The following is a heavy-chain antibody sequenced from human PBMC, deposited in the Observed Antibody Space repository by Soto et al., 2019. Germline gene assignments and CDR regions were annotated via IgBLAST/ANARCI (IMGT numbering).Heavy chain of an antibody. CDR3: AREIRGGSGYHYYYYYMDV. CDR2: INPNSGGT. J-gene: IGHJ6*03. CDR1: GYTFTGYY. Sequence: ASVKVSCKASGYTFTGYYMHWVRQAPGQGLEWMGWINPNSGGTNYAQKFQGWVTMTRDTSISTAYMELSSLRSEDTAVYYCAREIRGGSGYHYYYYYMDVWGKGTTVTVSS. V-gene: IGHV1-2*04. D-gene: IGHD2-15*01.